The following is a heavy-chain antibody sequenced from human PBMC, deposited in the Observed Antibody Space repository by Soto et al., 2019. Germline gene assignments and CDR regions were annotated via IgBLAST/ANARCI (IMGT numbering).Heavy chain of an antibody. Sequence: ASVKVSCKASGGTFSSYAISWVRQAPGQGHEWMGGIIPIFGTANYAQKFQGRVTITADESTSTAYMELSSLRSEDTAVYYCARGILLITIFGVVTPKDYYYYGMDVWGQGTTVTVSS. CDR2: IIPIFGTA. V-gene: IGHV1-69*13. CDR1: GGTFSSYA. D-gene: IGHD3-3*01. J-gene: IGHJ6*02. CDR3: ARGILLITIFGVVTPKDYYYYGMDV.